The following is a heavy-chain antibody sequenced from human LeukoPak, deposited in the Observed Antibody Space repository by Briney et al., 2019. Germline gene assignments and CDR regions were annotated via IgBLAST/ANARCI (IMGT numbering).Heavy chain of an antibody. J-gene: IGHJ4*02. CDR3: ARATSYSSSWYDEGYYFDY. Sequence: PGGSLRLSCAASGFTFSSYWMSWVRQAPGKGLEWVANIKQDGGEKYYVDSVKGRFTISRDNAKNSLYLQMNSLRAEDTAVYYCARATSYSSSWYDEGYYFDYWGQGTLVTVSS. V-gene: IGHV3-7*01. CDR2: IKQDGGEK. D-gene: IGHD6-13*01. CDR1: GFTFSSYW.